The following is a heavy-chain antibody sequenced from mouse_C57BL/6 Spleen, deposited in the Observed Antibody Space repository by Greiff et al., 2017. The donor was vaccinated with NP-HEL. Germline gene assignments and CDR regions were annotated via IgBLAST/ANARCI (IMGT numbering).Heavy chain of an antibody. D-gene: IGHD3-1*01. CDR2: IYPRSGNT. CDR1: GYTFTSYG. Sequence: VQLQQSGAELARPGASVKLSCKASGYTFTSYGVSWVKQRTGQGLEWIGEIYPRSGNTYYNEKFKGKATLTADKSSSTAYMELRSLTSEDSAVYFCARGLAEGYFDVWGTGTTVTVSS. CDR3: ARGLAEGYFDV. J-gene: IGHJ1*03. V-gene: IGHV1-81*01.